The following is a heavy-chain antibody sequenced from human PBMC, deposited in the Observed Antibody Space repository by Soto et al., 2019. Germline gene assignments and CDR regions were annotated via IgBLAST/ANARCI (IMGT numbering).Heavy chain of an antibody. CDR2: IYPGDSDT. CDR3: ARRYCSGGSCNKAFDI. D-gene: IGHD2-15*01. J-gene: IGHJ3*02. Sequence: GESLKISCKGSGYSFTSYWIGWVRQMPGKGLEWMGIIYPGDSDTRYSPSFQGQVTISADKSISTAYLRWSSLKASDTAMYYCARRYCSGGSCNKAFDIWGQGTMVTVSS. V-gene: IGHV5-51*01. CDR1: GYSFTSYW.